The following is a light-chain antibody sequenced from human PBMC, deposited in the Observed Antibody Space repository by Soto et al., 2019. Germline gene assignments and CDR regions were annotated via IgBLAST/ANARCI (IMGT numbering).Light chain of an antibody. CDR2: DVS. CDR1: SSDVGAYNY. J-gene: IGLJ3*02. V-gene: IGLV2-11*01. CDR3: CSYAGSSNWV. Sequence: QSALTQPRSVSGSPGQSVTISCTGTSSDVGAYNYVSWYQQHPGKAPKLMIYDVSKRPPGVPDRFSGSKSGNTASLTISGLQAEDEADYYCCSYAGSSNWVFGGGTKLTVL.